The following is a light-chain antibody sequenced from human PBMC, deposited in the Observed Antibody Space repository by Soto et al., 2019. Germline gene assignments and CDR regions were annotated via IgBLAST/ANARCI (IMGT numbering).Light chain of an antibody. J-gene: IGKJ1*01. Sequence: EIVLTQSPGTLSLSPGEGATLSCRASQSVSSSYLAWYHQKPGQAPRLLIYGASSRATGIPDRFSGSGSGTDFTLTISRREPEDFAVYYCQQYGSSPSWTFGQGTKVEIK. V-gene: IGKV3-20*01. CDR3: QQYGSSPSWT. CDR2: GAS. CDR1: QSVSSSY.